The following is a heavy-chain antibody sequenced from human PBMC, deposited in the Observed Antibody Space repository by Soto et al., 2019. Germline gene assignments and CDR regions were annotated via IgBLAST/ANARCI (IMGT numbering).Heavy chain of an antibody. CDR3: AKDGGPYSGSYYPFDY. V-gene: IGHV3-30*18. D-gene: IGHD1-26*01. J-gene: IGHJ4*02. CDR1: GFTFSSYV. Sequence: GGSLRLSYAAAGFTFSSYVMHWVRQAPGKGLEWVAVISYDGSNKYYADSVKGRFTISRDNSKNTLYLQMNSLRAEDTAVYYCAKDGGPYSGSYYPFDYWGQGTLVTVSS. CDR2: ISYDGSNK.